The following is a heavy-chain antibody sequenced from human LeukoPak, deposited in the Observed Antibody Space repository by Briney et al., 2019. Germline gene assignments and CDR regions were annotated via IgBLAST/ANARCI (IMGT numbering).Heavy chain of an antibody. CDR3: ARSLTYYYDSSGYYPPRY. V-gene: IGHV1-2*06. CDR1: GYTFTGYY. Sequence: GASVKVSCKASGYTFTGYYMHWVRQAPGQGLEWMGRINPNSGGTNYAQKFQGRVTMTRDTSISTAYMALSRLRSDDTAVYYCARSLTYYYDSSGYYPPRYWGQGTLVTVSS. J-gene: IGHJ4*02. CDR2: INPNSGGT. D-gene: IGHD3-22*01.